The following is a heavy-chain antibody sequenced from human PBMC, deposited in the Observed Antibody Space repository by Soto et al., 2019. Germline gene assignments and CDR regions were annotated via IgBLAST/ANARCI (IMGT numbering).Heavy chain of an antibody. CDR3: ARGFPYEFVRSLDS. J-gene: IGHJ4*02. CDR2: ISVYSGNT. D-gene: IGHD2-8*01. Sequence: QVQLVQSGAEVRKPGASVKVSCKASGYVLSTFGISWVRQAPGQGLEWMGWISVYSGNTDYARKFQDRVTMTTDTSTNTAYMEFSTLTSDDTAVYYCARGFPYEFVRSLDSWGQGSLVTVSS. CDR1: GYVLSTFG. V-gene: IGHV1-18*04.